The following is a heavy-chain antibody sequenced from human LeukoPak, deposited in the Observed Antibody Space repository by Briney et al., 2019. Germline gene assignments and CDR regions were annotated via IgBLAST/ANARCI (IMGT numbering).Heavy chain of an antibody. CDR2: IYYSGST. J-gene: IGHJ4*02. Sequence: SETLSLTCTVSGGSISSGDYYWSWIRQPPGKGLEWIGYIYYSGSTYYNPSLKSRVTISVDTSKNQFSLKLSSVTAADTAVYYCARGLVGATLDYWGQGTLVTVSS. V-gene: IGHV4-30-4*08. D-gene: IGHD1-26*01. CDR3: ARGLVGATLDY. CDR1: GGSISSGDYY.